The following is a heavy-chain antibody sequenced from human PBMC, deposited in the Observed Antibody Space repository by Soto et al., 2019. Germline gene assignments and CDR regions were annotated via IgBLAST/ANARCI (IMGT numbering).Heavy chain of an antibody. CDR2: IYPGDSDI. CDR1: GYSFTSYW. Sequence: PGAALKISCKGSGYSFTSYWIGGVRQMPGKGLEWMGIIYPGDSDIRYSPSFQGHVTISADKSISTAYLQWSILKASDTAMYFCARPYRTSAYGMDVWGQGTTVTVSS. CDR3: ARPYRTSAYGMDV. V-gene: IGHV5-51*01. D-gene: IGHD3-16*02. J-gene: IGHJ6*02.